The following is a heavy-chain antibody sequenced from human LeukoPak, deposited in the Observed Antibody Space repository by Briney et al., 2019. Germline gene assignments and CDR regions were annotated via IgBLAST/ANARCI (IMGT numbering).Heavy chain of an antibody. Sequence: SETLSLTCAVYGGSFSGYYWSWIRQPPGKGLEWIGEINHSGSTNYNPSRKSRVTISVDTSKTQFSLKLSSVTAADTAVYYCARGNKYDFWSGYYVPRFDYWGQGTLVTVSS. CDR2: INHSGST. D-gene: IGHD3-3*01. CDR3: ARGNKYDFWSGYYVPRFDY. J-gene: IGHJ4*02. CDR1: GGSFSGYY. V-gene: IGHV4-34*01.